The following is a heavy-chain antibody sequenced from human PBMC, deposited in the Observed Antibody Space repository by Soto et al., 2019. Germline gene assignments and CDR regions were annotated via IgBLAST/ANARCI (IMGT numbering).Heavy chain of an antibody. CDR2: ISKDGGSI. D-gene: IGHD2-2*01. J-gene: IGHJ5*02. V-gene: IGHV3-74*01. Sequence: DVQLVESGGGLVQPGGSLRLSCAASGFSFNSHWMHWVRQAPGKGPLWVSRISKDGGSITYADFAKGRFTISRDNANNTMFLQVNSLRVEDTAVYFCVRGGSDMYQRFSLDLWGQGTLVAVSS. CDR1: GFSFNSHW. CDR3: VRGGSDMYQRFSLDL.